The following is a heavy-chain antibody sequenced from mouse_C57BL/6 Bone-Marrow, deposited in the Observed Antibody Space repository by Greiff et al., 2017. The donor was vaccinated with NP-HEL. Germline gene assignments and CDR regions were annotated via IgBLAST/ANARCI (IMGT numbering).Heavy chain of an antibody. CDR1: GFTFSDYY. V-gene: IGHV5-12*01. CDR3: ARHPYYYGSSYDYAMDY. CDR2: ISNGGGST. Sequence: EVHLVESGGGLVQPGGSLKLSCAASGFTFSDYYMYWVRQTPEKRLEWVAYISNGGGSTYYPDTVKGRFTISRDNAKNTLYLQMSRLKSEDTAMYYCARHPYYYGSSYDYAMDYWGQGTSVTVSS. D-gene: IGHD1-1*01. J-gene: IGHJ4*01.